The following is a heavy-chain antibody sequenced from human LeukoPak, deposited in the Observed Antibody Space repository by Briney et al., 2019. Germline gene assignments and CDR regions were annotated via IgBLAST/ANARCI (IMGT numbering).Heavy chain of an antibody. V-gene: IGHV3-48*01. D-gene: IGHD7-27*01. CDR3: ARAGERTLFDP. CDR1: GFTFRSYS. CDR2: ISSSSSTI. Sequence: PGGSLRLSCSASGFTFRSYSMNWVRQATGKRLERVSYISSSSSTIYYADSVKGRFTISRDNPKNSLYLQMNSLRAEDTAVYYCARAGERTLFDPWGQGTLVTVSS. J-gene: IGHJ5*02.